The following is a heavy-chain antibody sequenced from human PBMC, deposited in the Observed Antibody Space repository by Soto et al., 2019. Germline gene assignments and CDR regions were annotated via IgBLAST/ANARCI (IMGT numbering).Heavy chain of an antibody. V-gene: IGHV3-7*05. J-gene: IGHJ4*02. CDR2: IKQDGSDK. CDR3: ASHSYCSGGSCHMQFRYYFDY. D-gene: IGHD2-15*01. Sequence: EVQLVESGGGLVQPGGSLRLSCAASGFTFSSYWMSWVRQAPGKGLEWVANIKQDGSDKYYVDSVKGRFTISRDNAKNSLYLLMNSLRAEDTAVYYCASHSYCSGGSCHMQFRYYFDYWGQGTLVTVSS. CDR1: GFTFSSYW.